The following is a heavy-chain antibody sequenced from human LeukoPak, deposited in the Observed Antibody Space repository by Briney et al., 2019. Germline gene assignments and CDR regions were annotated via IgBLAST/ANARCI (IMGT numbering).Heavy chain of an antibody. Sequence: GASVKVSCKASGYTFTGYYMHWVRQAPGQGLEWMGWINPNSGGTNYAQKFQGRVTMTRDTSISTAYMELSRLRSDDTAVYYCARVGIVVVPAAISFFTGGMDVWGQGTTVTVSS. D-gene: IGHD2-2*03. CDR2: INPNSGGT. CDR3: ARVGIVVVPAAISFFTGGMDV. CDR1: GYTFTGYY. J-gene: IGHJ6*02. V-gene: IGHV1-2*02.